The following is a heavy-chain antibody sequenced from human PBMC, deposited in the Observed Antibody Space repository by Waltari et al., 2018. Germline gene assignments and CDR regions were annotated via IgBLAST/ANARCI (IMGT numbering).Heavy chain of an antibody. CDR2: IYHSGST. J-gene: IGHJ6*02. D-gene: IGHD3-10*01. V-gene: IGHV4-38-2*01. CDR1: GYSISSGYY. CDR3: ARIAGFRDYYGMDV. Sequence: QVQLQESGPGLVKPSETLSLTCAVSGYSISSGYYWGWIRQPPGKGLEWSGSIYHSGSTYYNPSLKSRVTISVDTSKNQFSLKLSSVTAADTAMYYCARIAGFRDYYGMDVWGQGTTVTVSS.